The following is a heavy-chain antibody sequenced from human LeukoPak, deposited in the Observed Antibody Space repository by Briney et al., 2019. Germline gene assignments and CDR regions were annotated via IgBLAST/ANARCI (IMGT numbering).Heavy chain of an antibody. CDR2: INPNSGGT. CDR3: ARELRFLEWLSFDP. J-gene: IGHJ5*02. Sequence: ASVRVSCKASGYTFTGYYMHWVRQAPGQGREWMGWINPNSGGTNYAQKFQGRVTMTRDTSISTAYMELSRLRSDDTAVYYCARELRFLEWLSFDPWGQGTLVTVSS. CDR1: GYTFTGYY. V-gene: IGHV1-2*02. D-gene: IGHD3-3*01.